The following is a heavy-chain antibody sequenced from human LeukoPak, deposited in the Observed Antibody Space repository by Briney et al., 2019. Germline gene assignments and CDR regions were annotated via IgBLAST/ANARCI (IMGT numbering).Heavy chain of an antibody. CDR3: ARDGTGFSSGMGV. CDR1: GFTFSSYS. V-gene: IGHV3-21*06. J-gene: IGHJ6*02. CDR2: IDFSSTYI. D-gene: IGHD7-27*01. Sequence: GGSLRLSCAATGFTFSSYSMNWVRQAPGKGLEWVSSIDFSSTYIYYIDSVKGRFTISRDNARNSLYLQMNTLRAEDTAVYYCARDGTGFSSGMGVWGQGTTVTVSS.